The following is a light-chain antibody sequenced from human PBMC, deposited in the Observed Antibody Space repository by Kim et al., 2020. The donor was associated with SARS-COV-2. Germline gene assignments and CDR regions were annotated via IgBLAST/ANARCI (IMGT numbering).Light chain of an antibody. V-gene: IGLV2-11*03. Sequence: SITISCTGTSTDVGAYNYVSWYQEHPGKAPKLIIYDVTKRPSGVPDRFSGSKSGNTASLTISGLQADDEATYSCCSFAGTSTYLVFGTGTKVTVL. CDR2: DVT. CDR3: CSFAGTSTYLV. J-gene: IGLJ1*01. CDR1: STDVGAYNY.